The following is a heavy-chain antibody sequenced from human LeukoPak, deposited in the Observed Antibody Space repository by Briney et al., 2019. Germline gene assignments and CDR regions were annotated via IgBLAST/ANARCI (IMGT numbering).Heavy chain of an antibody. V-gene: IGHV3-48*03. CDR3: AREASGNYHVFDS. D-gene: IGHD6-19*01. Sequence: GGSLSLPCKASGFIFSSYSRVWIRQAPGKGREGFSYITNTGRSTNYADAVKGRFTISRDNARQSVYLEMTDLRAEDTAVYYCAREASGNYHVFDSWGQGTLVTVSS. J-gene: IGHJ4*02. CDR1: GFIFSSYS. CDR2: ITNTGRST.